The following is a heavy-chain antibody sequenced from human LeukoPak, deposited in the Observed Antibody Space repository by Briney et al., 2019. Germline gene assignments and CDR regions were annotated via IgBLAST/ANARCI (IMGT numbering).Heavy chain of an antibody. CDR3: ASYRSSSWYYFDY. J-gene: IGHJ4*02. CDR2: IIPIFGTA. V-gene: IGHV1-69*13. D-gene: IGHD6-13*01. Sequence: AASVKVSCKASGGTFSSYAISWVRQAPGQGLEWMGGIIPIFGTANYAQKFQGRVTITADESTSTAYMELSSLRSEDTAVYYCASYRSSSWYYFDYWGQGTLVTVSS. CDR1: GGTFSSYA.